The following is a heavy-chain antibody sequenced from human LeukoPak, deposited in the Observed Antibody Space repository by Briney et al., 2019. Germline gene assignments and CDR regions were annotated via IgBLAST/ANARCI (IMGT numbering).Heavy chain of an antibody. J-gene: IGHJ2*01. Sequence: GGSLRLSCAASGFTFSIYAMSWVRQAPGNGLEWVSAIGGSGQNTNYADSVKGRLTISRDNSRNTLYLDMNILRAEDTAVYYCAKTVTTQAYYWYFDLWGRGTLVTVSS. CDR2: IGGSGQNT. D-gene: IGHD4-17*01. V-gene: IGHV3-23*01. CDR3: AKTVTTQAYYWYFDL. CDR1: GFTFSIYA.